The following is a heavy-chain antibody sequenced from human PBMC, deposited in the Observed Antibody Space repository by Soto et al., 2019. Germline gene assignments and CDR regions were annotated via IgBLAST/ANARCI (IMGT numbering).Heavy chain of an antibody. Sequence: PXGGLVLSCAASGFTLISWGMDWLRQAPGKGLEWVAVISYDGSNKYDADSVKGRFTISRDNSKNTLYLQMKSLRAEDTAVYYCAQDPPYDSSAPGGDWGQGTLVTVSS. CDR1: GFTLISWG. J-gene: IGHJ4*02. V-gene: IGHV3-30*18. D-gene: IGHD3-22*01. CDR2: ISYDGSNK. CDR3: AQDPPYDSSAPGGD.